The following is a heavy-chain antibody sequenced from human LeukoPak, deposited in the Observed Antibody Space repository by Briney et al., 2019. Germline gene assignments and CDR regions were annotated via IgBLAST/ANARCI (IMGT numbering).Heavy chain of an antibody. D-gene: IGHD6-13*01. CDR3: ARDGYSNYWYLNL. V-gene: IGHV3-23*01. J-gene: IGHJ4*02. CDR2: ISGTGGRT. Sequence: GGSLRLSCAASGFAFSSYAMSWVRQVPGKGLEWVSSISGTGGRTYYADSVKGRFTISRDNSKNTLDLQMNSLRADDTAVYYCARDGYSNYWYLNLWGQGTLVTVSS. CDR1: GFAFSSYA.